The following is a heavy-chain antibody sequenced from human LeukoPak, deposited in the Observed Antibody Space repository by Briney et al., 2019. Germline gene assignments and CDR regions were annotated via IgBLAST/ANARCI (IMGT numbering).Heavy chain of an antibody. D-gene: IGHD6-25*01. CDR3: AKLDSSAVDY. J-gene: IGHJ4*02. V-gene: IGHV3-23*01. CDR2: ISGSGGST. CDR1: GFTFSSYA. Sequence: GGSLRLSCAASGFTFSSYAMSRVRQAPGKGLEWVPAISGSGGSTYYADSVKGRFTISRDNSKNTLYLQMNSLRAEDTAVYYCAKLDSSAVDYWGQGTLVTVSS.